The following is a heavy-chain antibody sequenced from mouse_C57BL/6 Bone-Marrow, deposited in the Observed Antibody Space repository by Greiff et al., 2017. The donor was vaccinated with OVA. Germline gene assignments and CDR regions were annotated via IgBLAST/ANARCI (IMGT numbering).Heavy chain of an antibody. CDR3: ARRDYYGSSWYFDV. CDR2: IDPANGNT. CDR1: GFNIKNTY. J-gene: IGHJ1*03. V-gene: IGHV14-3*01. D-gene: IGHD1-1*01. Sequence: EVQRVESVAELVRPGASVKLSCTASGFNIKNTYMHWVKQRPEQGLEWIGRIDPANGNTKYAPKFQGKATITADTSSNTAYLQLSSLTSEDTAIYYCARRDYYGSSWYFDVWGTGTTVTVSS.